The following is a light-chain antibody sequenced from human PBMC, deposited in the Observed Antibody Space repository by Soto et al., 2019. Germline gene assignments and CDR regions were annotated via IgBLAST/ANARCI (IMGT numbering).Light chain of an antibody. Sequence: DIQVAQFPSSLSASVGDRVTITCRASQAIRNYLAWYQQKPGKVPKLLIYAASTLQSGVPSRFSGSRSGTDFTLTVSSLQPEDVATYYCQKYNGVPLSFGPGTKVEIK. J-gene: IGKJ3*01. CDR1: QAIRNY. CDR3: QKYNGVPLS. V-gene: IGKV1-27*01. CDR2: AAS.